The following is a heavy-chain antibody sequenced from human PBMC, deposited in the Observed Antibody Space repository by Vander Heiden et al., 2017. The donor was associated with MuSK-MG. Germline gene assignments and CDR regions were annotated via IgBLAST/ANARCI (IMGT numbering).Heavy chain of an antibody. CDR3: ARDRDTSTWSLAEYFQH. D-gene: IGHD6-13*01. J-gene: IGHJ1*01. Sequence: QVQLVESGGGVVQPGRSLRLSCAASGFTFSTFAMHGVRQAPGKGLEWVAAVSYDGSKLNYADSVKGRFTISRDNSKNTLYLQMNSLRAADTAVYYCARDRDTSTWSLAEYFQHWGQGTLVTVSS. CDR1: GFTFSTFA. CDR2: VSYDGSKL. V-gene: IGHV3-30-3*01.